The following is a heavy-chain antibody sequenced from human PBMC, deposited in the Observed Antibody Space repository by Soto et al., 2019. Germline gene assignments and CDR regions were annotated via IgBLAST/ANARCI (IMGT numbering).Heavy chain of an antibody. V-gene: IGHV3-30-3*01. CDR2: ISYDGSNK. CDR3: ARDDSGLHSSPFDP. CDR1: GFTFSSYA. Sequence: QVQLVESGGGVVQPGRSLRLSCAASGFTFSSYAMHWVRQAPGKGLEWVAVISYDGSNKYYADSVKGRFTISRDNSKNTLYLQMNSLRAEDTAVYYCARDDSGLHSSPFDPWGQGTLVTVSS. D-gene: IGHD6-13*01. J-gene: IGHJ5*02.